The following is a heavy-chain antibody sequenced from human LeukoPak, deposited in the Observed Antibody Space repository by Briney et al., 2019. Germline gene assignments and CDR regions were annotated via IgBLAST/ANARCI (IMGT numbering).Heavy chain of an antibody. V-gene: IGHV4-34*01. D-gene: IGHD6-19*01. CDR1: GGSFSGYY. CDR2: INHSGST. J-gene: IGHJ5*02. CDR3: ARGLISGWYDR. Sequence: SETLSLTCAVYGGSFSGYYWSWIRQPPGKGLEWIGEINHSGSTNYNPSLKSRVTISVDTSKNQFSLKLSSVTAADTAVYYCARGLISGWYDRWGQGTLVTVSS.